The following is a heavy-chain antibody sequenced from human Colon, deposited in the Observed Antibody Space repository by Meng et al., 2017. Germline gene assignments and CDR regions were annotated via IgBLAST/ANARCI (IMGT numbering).Heavy chain of an antibody. Sequence: ASLKISCSGSGFTFSSYWMHWVRQAPGKGLVWVSHINSDGSSTSYADSVKGRFTISRDNAKLYLQVNSLRAEDTAVYYCARENGGNSDFDYWGQVTLVTVSS. CDR3: ARENGGNSDFDY. CDR1: GFTFSSYW. J-gene: IGHJ4*02. D-gene: IGHD4-23*01. CDR2: INSDGSST. V-gene: IGHV3-74*01.